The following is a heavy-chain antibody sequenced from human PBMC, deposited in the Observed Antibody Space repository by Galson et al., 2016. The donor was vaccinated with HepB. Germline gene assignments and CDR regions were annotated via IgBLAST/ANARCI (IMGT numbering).Heavy chain of an antibody. CDR1: GFSLSTSGMC. D-gene: IGHD3-22*01. V-gene: IGHV2-70*11. J-gene: IGHJ4*02. CDR3: ARIRGHAPDFYDSSGYYFDY. Sequence: PALVKPTQTLTLTCTFSGFSLSTSGMCVSWIRQPPGKALEWLARIDWDDDKYYSTSLKTRLTISKDASNNQVVLTMTNVDPVDTATYYCARIRGHAPDFYDSSGYYFDYWGQGTLVTVSS. CDR2: IDWDDDK.